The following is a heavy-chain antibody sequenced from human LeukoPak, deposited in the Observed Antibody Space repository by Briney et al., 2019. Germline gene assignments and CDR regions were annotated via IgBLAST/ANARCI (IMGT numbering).Heavy chain of an antibody. D-gene: IGHD5-18*01. V-gene: IGHV1-69*05. J-gene: IGHJ4*02. CDR1: GGTFSSYA. CDR3: ARDHGYRVGFDY. CDR2: IIPIFGTA. Sequence: AVKVSCKASGGTFSSYAISWVRQAPGQGLEWMGGIIPIFGTANYAQKLQGRVTMTTDTSTSTAYMELRSLRSGDTAVYYCARDHGYRVGFDYWGQGTLVTVSS.